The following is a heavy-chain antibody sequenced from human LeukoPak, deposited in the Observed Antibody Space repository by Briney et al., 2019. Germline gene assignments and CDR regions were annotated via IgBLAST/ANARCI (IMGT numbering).Heavy chain of an antibody. J-gene: IGHJ6*03. Sequence: GSLRLSCAASGFTVSSNYMSWVRQAPGKGLEWVSVIYGGGSTYYADSVKGRFTISRDNSKNTLYLQMNSLRAEDTAVYYCAREGSAMVRGVRYYYYMDVWGKGTTVTVSS. CDR2: IYGGGST. CDR1: GFTVSSNY. D-gene: IGHD3-10*01. CDR3: AREGSAMVRGVRYYYYMDV. V-gene: IGHV3-53*01.